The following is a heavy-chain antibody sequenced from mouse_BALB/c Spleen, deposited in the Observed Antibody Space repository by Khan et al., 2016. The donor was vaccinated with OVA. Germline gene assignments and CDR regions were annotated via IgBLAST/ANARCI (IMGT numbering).Heavy chain of an antibody. J-gene: IGHJ3*01. CDR1: GFTFSSYS. D-gene: IGHD4-1*01. CDR3: AKHLTGSFAY. Sequence: EVELVESGGDLVKPGGSLKLSCAASGFTFSSYSMSWVRQTPDKRLEWVASISSDGDYTYYPDSVTGRFTISRDNAKNTLYLQMSDLKSEDTAMYDCAKHLTGSFAYWGQGTLVTVSA. V-gene: IGHV5-6*01. CDR2: ISSDGDYT.